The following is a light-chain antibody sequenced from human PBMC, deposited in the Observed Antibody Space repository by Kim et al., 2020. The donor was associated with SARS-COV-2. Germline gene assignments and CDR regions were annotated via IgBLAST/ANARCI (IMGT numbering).Light chain of an antibody. J-gene: IGLJ2*01. CDR2: DVS. CDR3: SSYTSSSIVV. V-gene: IGLV2-14*04. CDR1: SSDVGGYDY. Sequence: GQSITISCTGPSSDVGGYDYVSWYQQHPGKAPQRMIYDVSKRPSGVSNRFSGSKSGNTASLTISGLQAEDEADYYCSSYTSSSIVVFGGGTKLTVL.